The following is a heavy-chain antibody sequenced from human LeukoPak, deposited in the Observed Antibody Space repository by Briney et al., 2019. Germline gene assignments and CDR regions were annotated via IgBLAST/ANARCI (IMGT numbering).Heavy chain of an antibody. Sequence: GGSLRLSCVASGFTFSSYWMTWVRQAPGKGLEWVANIKTDGSQIYYVDSVKGRFTISRDDAKNSLYLQMNSLRAEDTAVYYCARGPQLVGYYYIDVWGKGTTVTVSS. V-gene: IGHV3-7*01. CDR1: GFTFSSYW. J-gene: IGHJ6*03. CDR2: IKTDGSQI. D-gene: IGHD6-13*01. CDR3: ARGPQLVGYYYIDV.